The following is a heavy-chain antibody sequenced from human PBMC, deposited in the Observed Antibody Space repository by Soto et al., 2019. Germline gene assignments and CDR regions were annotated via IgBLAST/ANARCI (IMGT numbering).Heavy chain of an antibody. CDR3: AKRFGSGSPLGEFNY. V-gene: IGHV3-23*01. Sequence: GGSLRLSCAASGSTFSSYAMSWVRQAPGKGLEWVSAISGSGGSTYYADSVKGRFTISRDNSKNTLYLQMNSLRAEDTAVYYCAKRFGSGSPLGEFNYWGQGTLVTVSS. CDR1: GSTFSSYA. CDR2: ISGSGGST. J-gene: IGHJ4*02. D-gene: IGHD3-10*01.